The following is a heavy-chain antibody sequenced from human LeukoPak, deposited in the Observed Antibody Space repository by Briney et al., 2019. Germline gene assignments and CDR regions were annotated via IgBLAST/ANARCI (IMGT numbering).Heavy chain of an antibody. V-gene: IGHV3-53*01. D-gene: IGHD6-19*01. Sequence: GGSLRLSCAASGVTVTNNFMSWVRQAPGKGLEWVSVIYGGGSTYYADSVKGRFTISRDTSKNTLYLQMNSLRAEDTAVYYCASWPGGWYGEDSWGQGTLVTVSS. CDR3: ASWPGGWYGEDS. J-gene: IGHJ4*02. CDR1: GVTVTNNF. CDR2: IYGGGST.